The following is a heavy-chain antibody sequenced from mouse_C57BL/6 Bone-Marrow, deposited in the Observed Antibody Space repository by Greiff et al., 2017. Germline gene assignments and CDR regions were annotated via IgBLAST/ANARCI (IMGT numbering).Heavy chain of an antibody. CDR2: ISNLAYSI. J-gene: IGHJ3*01. D-gene: IGHD2-2*01. V-gene: IGHV5-15*01. CDR1: GFTFSDYG. CDR3: ARQNGYEEPFAY. Sequence: VQLKESGGGLVQPGGSLKLSCAASGFTFSDYGMAWVRQAPRKGPEWVAFISNLAYSIYYADTVTGRFTISRENAKKNLYLEMSSLRSEDTAMYYCARQNGYEEPFAYWGQGTLVTVSA.